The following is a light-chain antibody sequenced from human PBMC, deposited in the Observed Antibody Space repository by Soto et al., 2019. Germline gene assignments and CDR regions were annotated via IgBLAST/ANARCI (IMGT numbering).Light chain of an antibody. Sequence: QSALTQPPSASGSPGQSVTISCTGTKNDIGVYDFVSWYQHHPGKAPRLIIYEVVQRPSGVPDRFSGSKSGNTASLTVSGLQPDDEASYYCSSYTTTNSPYVFGTGTKLTVL. V-gene: IGLV2-8*01. CDR3: SSYTTTNSPYV. J-gene: IGLJ1*01. CDR2: EVV. CDR1: KNDIGVYDF.